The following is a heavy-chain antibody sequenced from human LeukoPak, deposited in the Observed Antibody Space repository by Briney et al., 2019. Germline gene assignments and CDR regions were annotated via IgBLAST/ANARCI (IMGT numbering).Heavy chain of an antibody. CDR2: INSDVSHT. V-gene: IGHV3-74*01. D-gene: IGHD3-10*01. CDR3: ARVDGVRDAFDI. CDR1: GFTFSSYL. Sequence: LAGESLLLSCSASGFTFSSYLMQWVRQGPGRGLVWVSRINSDVSHTNYADSVKGRFTISRDNAKNTLYLQMNSLRAEDTAVYYCARVDGVRDAFDIWGQGTMVTVSS. J-gene: IGHJ3*02.